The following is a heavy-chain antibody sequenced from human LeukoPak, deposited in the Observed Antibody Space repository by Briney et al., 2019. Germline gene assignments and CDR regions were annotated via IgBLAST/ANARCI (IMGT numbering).Heavy chain of an antibody. CDR1: GYTFTNYD. CDR2: MNPNSGDT. CDR3: ARSPHRYYFDY. J-gene: IGHJ4*02. Sequence: ASVKVSCKASGYTFTNYDINWVRQATGQGLEWMGWMNPNSGDTGYAQKFQGRVTMTRNTSITTAYMELSSLRSEDTAVYYCARSPHRYYFDYWGQGILVTISS. V-gene: IGHV1-8*01.